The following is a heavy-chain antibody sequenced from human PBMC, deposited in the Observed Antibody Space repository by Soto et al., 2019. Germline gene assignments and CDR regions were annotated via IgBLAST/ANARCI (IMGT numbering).Heavy chain of an antibody. CDR2: ISGSGGST. V-gene: IGHV3-23*01. D-gene: IGHD6-19*01. CDR3: AKAVYSSGWYASYYYGMDV. J-gene: IGHJ6*02. CDR1: GFTFSSYA. Sequence: EVQLLESGGGLVQPGGSLRLSCAASGFTFSSYAMSWVRQAPGKGLEWVSAISGSGGSTYYADSVKGRFTISRDNSKNTLYLQMNSLRAEDTAVYYCAKAVYSSGWYASYYYGMDVWGQGTTVTVSS.